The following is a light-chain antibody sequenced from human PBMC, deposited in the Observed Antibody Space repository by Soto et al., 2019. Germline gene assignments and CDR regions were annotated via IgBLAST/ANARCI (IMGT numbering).Light chain of an antibody. Sequence: QSVLTQPASVSGSPGQSITISCTGTNSDVGDYNYVSWYRQHPGQAPELMIYDVFNRPSGVSNRFSGSKSGNMASLTISGVQVDDEADYYCSSYTSSSTLVFGGGTKLTVL. CDR3: SSYTSSSTLV. CDR2: DVF. V-gene: IGLV2-14*01. J-gene: IGLJ2*01. CDR1: NSDVGDYNY.